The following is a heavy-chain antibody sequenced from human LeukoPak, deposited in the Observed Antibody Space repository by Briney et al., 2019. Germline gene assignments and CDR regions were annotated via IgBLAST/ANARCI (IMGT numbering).Heavy chain of an antibody. CDR3: AKDKDAMVRAPSDY. CDR1: GFTFSAYT. V-gene: IGHV3-30-3*01. J-gene: IGHJ4*02. CDR2: ISFDGNNH. D-gene: IGHD3-10*01. Sequence: GGSLRLSCEASGFTFSAYTMHWIRQTPGKGQAPGKQLEWLAVISFDGNNHYYTHSVQGRFTISRDNAKNSLYLQMNSLRAEDTALYYCAKDKDAMVRAPSDYWGQGILVTVSS.